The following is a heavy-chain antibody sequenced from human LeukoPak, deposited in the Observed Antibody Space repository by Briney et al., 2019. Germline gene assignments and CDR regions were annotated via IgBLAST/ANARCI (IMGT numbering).Heavy chain of an antibody. CDR2: ISAGNGNT. Sequence: ASVKVSCKASGYTFSSYAIHWVRQAPGQRLEWMGWISAGNGNTKYSQNFQGRVTFISNTSATTAFMELSSLRSEDAAVYYCARGGDSSGWYGILSFDYWGQGTLVTVSS. CDR1: GYTFSSYA. CDR3: ARGGDSSGWYGILSFDY. D-gene: IGHD6-19*01. V-gene: IGHV1-3*01. J-gene: IGHJ4*02.